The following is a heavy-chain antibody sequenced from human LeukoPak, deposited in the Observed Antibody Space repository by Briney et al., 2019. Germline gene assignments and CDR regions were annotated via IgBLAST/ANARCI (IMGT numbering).Heavy chain of an antibody. CDR1: GGTFSSYA. J-gene: IGHJ6*02. V-gene: IGHV1-69*01. Sequence: SVKVSCKASGGTFSSYAISWVRQAPGQGLEWMGGIIPIFGTADYAQKFQGRVTITADESTSTAYMELSSLRSEDTAVYYCARGGTGTLQAGYYGMDVWGQGTTVTVSS. CDR2: IIPIFGTA. D-gene: IGHD1/OR15-1a*01. CDR3: ARGGTGTLQAGYYGMDV.